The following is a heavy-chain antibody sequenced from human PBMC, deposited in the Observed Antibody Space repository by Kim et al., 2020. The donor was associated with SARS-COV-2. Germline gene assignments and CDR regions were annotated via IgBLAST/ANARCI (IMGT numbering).Heavy chain of an antibody. V-gene: IGHV1-69*13. D-gene: IGHD3-3*01. CDR2: IIPIFGTA. Sequence: SVKVSCKASGGTFSSYAISWVRQAPGQGLEWMGGIIPIFGTANYAQKFQGRVTITADESTSTAYMELSSLRSEDTAVYSCARGDLEWVLRTWFDPWGQGTLVTVSS. CDR3: ARGDLEWVLRTWFDP. J-gene: IGHJ5*02. CDR1: GGTFSSYA.